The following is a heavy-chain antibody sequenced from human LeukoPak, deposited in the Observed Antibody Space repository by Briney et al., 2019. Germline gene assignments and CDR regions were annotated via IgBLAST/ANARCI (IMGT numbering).Heavy chain of an antibody. J-gene: IGHJ4*02. CDR2: IYYSGST. D-gene: IGHD2-15*01. V-gene: IGHV4-59*01. CDR3: ARASDSLSFDY. CDR1: GGSISSYY. Sequence: SETLSLTCTVSGGSISSYYWSWIRQPPGKGLEWIGYIYYSGSTNYNPSLKSRVTISVDTPKNQFSPKLSSVTAADTAVYYCARASDSLSFDYWGQGTLVTVSS.